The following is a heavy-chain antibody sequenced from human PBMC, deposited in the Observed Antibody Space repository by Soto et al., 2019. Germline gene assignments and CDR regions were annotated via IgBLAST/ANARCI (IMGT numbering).Heavy chain of an antibody. V-gene: IGHV3-72*01. D-gene: IGHD1-20*01. Sequence: EVQLAESGGGLVQPGGSLRLSCAASGFTFSDHYMDWVRQAPGKGLEWVGRSTNKATGYTTIYAASVTGSFTISRDDVKSLLYLQMNSLGTEDTAVYYCARGYRSFDCWGQGSLVTVSS. CDR2: STNKATGYTT. CDR3: ARGYRSFDC. CDR1: GFTFSDHY. J-gene: IGHJ4*02.